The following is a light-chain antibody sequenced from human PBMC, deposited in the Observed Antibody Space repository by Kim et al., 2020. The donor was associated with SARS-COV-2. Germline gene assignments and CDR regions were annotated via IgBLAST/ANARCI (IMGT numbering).Light chain of an antibody. V-gene: IGKV1-5*01. CDR2: AVS. Sequence: DIQMTQSPSTLSASVGDTVTITCRASQSITSGLAWYQQKPGKAPKLLIYAVSSLDSGVPSRFSGSGSGTQFTLTISSLQPDDFATYYCQQHNDYFGGGTKVDIK. CDR1: QSITSG. J-gene: IGKJ4*01. CDR3: QQHNDY.